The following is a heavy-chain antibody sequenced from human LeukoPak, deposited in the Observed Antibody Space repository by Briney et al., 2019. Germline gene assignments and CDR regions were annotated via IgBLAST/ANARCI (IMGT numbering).Heavy chain of an antibody. J-gene: IGHJ4*02. V-gene: IGHV4-4*07. CDR3: ARCGPSTTSCYDFDY. CDR1: GGSISSYY. D-gene: IGHD2-2*01. Sequence: PSETLSLTCTVSGGSISSYYWTWIRQPAGKGLEWIGRIHTSGSTDYNPFLKSRVTMSVDTSKNQFSLKLSFVTAADTAVYYCARCGPSTTSCYDFDYWGQGTLVTVSS. CDR2: IHTSGST.